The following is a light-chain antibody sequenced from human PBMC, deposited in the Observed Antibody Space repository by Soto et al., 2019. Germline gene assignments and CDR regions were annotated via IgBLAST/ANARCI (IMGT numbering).Light chain of an antibody. V-gene: IGLV1-44*01. J-gene: IGLJ2*01. CDR1: SSNIGSYT. CDR3: AAWDDSLNGVL. Sequence: QAVVTPPPSASGTPGQRVTISCSGSSSNIGSYTVNWYQQLPGTAPKLLIYSNTQRPSGVPDRFSGSKSGTSASLAISGLQSEDEADYYCAAWDDSLNGVLFGGGTKLTVL. CDR2: SNT.